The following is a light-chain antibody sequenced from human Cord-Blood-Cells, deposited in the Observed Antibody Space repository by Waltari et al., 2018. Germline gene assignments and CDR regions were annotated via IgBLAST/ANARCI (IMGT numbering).Light chain of an antibody. V-gene: IGKV1-27*01. CDR2: GAS. J-gene: IGKJ4*01. CDR3: QKYNSAPGT. Sequence: DIHMTQSPSSLPASVGDRVTITCRAIQGIRNYLAWYQQKPGKVPQFRIYGASTVQSGFPSRFSVSGAGTDFNLTISCLQPEDVATYYCQKYNSAPGTFGGGTKVEIK. CDR1: QGIRNY.